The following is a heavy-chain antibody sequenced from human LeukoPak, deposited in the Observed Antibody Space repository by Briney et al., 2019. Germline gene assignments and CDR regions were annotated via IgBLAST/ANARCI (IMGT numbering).Heavy chain of an antibody. CDR3: ARASLTYYYDSSGYYYFDY. Sequence: PSETLSLTCTVSGGSISSGDYYGSWIRQPPGKGLEWIGYIYYSGSTYYNPSLKSRVTISVDTSKNQFSLKLSSVIAADTAVYYCARASLTYYYDSSGYYYFDYWGQGTLVTVSS. J-gene: IGHJ4*02. CDR1: GGSISSGDYY. CDR2: IYYSGST. V-gene: IGHV4-30-4*01. D-gene: IGHD3-22*01.